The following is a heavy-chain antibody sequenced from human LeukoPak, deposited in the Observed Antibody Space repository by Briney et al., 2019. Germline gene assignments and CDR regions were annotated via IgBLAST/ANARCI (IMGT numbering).Heavy chain of an antibody. CDR2: ISYDGSNK. V-gene: IGHV3-30*03. CDR3: ARNRAVGYAPGDY. Sequence: GGSLRLSCAASGFTFSSYGMHWVRQAPGKGLEWVAVISYDGSNKYYADSVKGRFTISRDNSKNTLYLQMNSLRAEDTAVYYCARNRAVGYAPGDYWGQGTLVTVSS. CDR1: GFTFSSYG. J-gene: IGHJ4*02. D-gene: IGHD5-12*01.